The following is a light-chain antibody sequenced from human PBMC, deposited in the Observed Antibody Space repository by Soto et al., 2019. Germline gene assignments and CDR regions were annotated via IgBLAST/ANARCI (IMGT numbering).Light chain of an antibody. CDR3: SSYAGSNNVV. CDR2: EVT. J-gene: IGLJ2*01. CDR1: SSDVGGYNY. Sequence: QSALSQPPSASGSPGQSVTISCTGTSSDVGGYNYVSWYQHHPGKAPKLMIYEVTTRPSGVPDRFSGSKSGNTASLTVSGLQAEDDSEYDCSSYAGSNNVVFGGGTTVTVL. V-gene: IGLV2-8*01.